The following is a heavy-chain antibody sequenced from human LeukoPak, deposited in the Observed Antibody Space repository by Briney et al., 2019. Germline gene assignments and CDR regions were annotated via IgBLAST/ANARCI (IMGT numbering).Heavy chain of an antibody. Sequence: PSETLSLTCTVSGRSISSYYWSWLRQPPGKGLEWVGYIYYSGSTNYNPSLKSRVTISVDTSKNQFSLKLSSVTAADTAVYYCARTPSGYDVLDYFDYWGQGTLVTVSS. CDR3: ARTPSGYDVLDYFDY. D-gene: IGHD5-12*01. CDR2: IYYSGST. V-gene: IGHV4-59*01. J-gene: IGHJ4*02. CDR1: GRSISSYY.